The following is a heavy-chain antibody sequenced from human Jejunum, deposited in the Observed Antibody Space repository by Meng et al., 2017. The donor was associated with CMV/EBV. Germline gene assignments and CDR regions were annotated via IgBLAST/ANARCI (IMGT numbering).Heavy chain of an antibody. Sequence: SGYTFTSFGVSGVRQAPGQGLEWMGWISAYNGNTDYAQKFQGRLTMTTDTSTSTAYMELRSLRSDDTAVYYCARDYGDHAYHFDYWGQGTLVTVSS. V-gene: IGHV1-18*01. CDR1: GYTFTSFG. J-gene: IGHJ4*02. CDR3: ARDYGDHAYHFDY. D-gene: IGHD4-17*01. CDR2: ISAYNGNT.